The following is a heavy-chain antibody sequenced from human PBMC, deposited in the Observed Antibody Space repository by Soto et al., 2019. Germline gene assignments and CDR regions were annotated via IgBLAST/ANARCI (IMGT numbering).Heavy chain of an antibody. CDR3: AKGETYYYDSSGYYQFDC. J-gene: IGHJ4*02. CDR1: GFTFSSYA. Sequence: GGSLRLSCAASGFTFSSYAMHWVRQAPGKGLEWVAVISYDGSNKYYADSVKGRFTISRDNSKNTLYLQMNSLRAEDTAVYYCAKGETYYYDSSGYYQFDCWGRGTLVTVSS. CDR2: ISYDGSNK. V-gene: IGHV3-30*18. D-gene: IGHD3-22*01.